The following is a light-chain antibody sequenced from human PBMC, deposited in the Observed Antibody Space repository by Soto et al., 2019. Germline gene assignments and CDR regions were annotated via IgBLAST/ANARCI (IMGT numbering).Light chain of an antibody. J-gene: IGKJ4*01. V-gene: IGKV3-11*01. Sequence: EIVLTQSPATLSLSPGERATLSCRASKSVRTYLAWYQQKPGQAPRLLIYDASDRAPGIPTRFSGSGSGTDFTLTINSLEPEDFAVYYCQQRENGLTFGVGTRVDIK. CDR2: DAS. CDR3: QQRENGLT. CDR1: KSVRTY.